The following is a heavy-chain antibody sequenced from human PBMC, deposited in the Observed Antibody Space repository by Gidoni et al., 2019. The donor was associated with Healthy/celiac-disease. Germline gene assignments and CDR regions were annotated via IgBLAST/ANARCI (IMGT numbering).Heavy chain of an antibody. J-gene: IGHJ4*02. CDR2: ISWNSGSI. D-gene: IGHD4-17*01. CDR1: GFPFDDYA. V-gene: IGHV3-9*01. Sequence: EVQLVESGGGLVQPGRSLRLSCAAPGFPFDDYAMHWVRQAPGKGLEWVSGISWNSGSIGYADSVKGRFTISRDNAKNSLYLQMNSLRAEDTALYYCAKDRTVTMEGTFDYWGQGTLVTVSS. CDR3: AKDRTVTMEGTFDY.